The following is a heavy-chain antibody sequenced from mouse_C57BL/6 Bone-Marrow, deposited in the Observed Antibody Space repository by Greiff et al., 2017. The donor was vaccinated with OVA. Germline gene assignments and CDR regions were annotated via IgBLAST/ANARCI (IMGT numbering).Heavy chain of an antibody. CDR3: ARGANWLPFAY. CDR2: INPSSGYT. J-gene: IGHJ3*01. Sequence: VQLQESGAELVRPGASVKMSCKASGYTFTSYSMHWVKQRPGQGLEWIGYINPSSGYTKYNQKFKDKATLTADKSSSTAYVQLSSLTSGDSAVDYCARGANWLPFAYWGRGTLVTVSA. CDR1: GYTFTSYS. D-gene: IGHD4-1*01. V-gene: IGHV1-4*01.